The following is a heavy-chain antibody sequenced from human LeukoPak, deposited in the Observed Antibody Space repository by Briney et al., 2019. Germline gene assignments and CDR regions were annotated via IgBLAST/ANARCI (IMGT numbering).Heavy chain of an antibody. CDR3: ARDMDCGDYTIQFFDY. V-gene: IGHV4-39*07. D-gene: IGHD4-17*01. J-gene: IGHJ4*02. Sequence: SETLSLTCTVSGGSISSSSYYWGWIRQPPGKGLEWIGSIYYSGSTYYNPSLKSRVTISVDTSKNQFSLKLSSVTAADTAVYYCARDMDCGDYTIQFFDYWGQGTLVTVSS. CDR1: GGSISSSSYY. CDR2: IYYSGST.